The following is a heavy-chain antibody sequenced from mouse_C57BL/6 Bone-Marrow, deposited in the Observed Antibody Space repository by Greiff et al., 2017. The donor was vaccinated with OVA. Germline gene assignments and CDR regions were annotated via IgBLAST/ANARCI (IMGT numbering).Heavy chain of an antibody. J-gene: IGHJ4*01. V-gene: IGHV5-6*01. D-gene: IGHD1-2*01. CDR3: ARHTLIKENAMDY. CDR1: GFTFSSYG. CDR2: ISSGGSYT. Sequence: EVQVVESGGDLVKPGGSLKLSCAASGFTFSSYGMSWVRQTPDKRLEWVATISSGGSYTYYPDSVKGRFTISRDNAKNTLYLQMSSLKSEDTAMYYCARHTLIKENAMDYWGQGTSVTVSS.